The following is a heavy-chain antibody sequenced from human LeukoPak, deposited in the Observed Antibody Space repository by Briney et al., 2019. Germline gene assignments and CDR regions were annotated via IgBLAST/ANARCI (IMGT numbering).Heavy chain of an antibody. CDR1: GDSITNRSHY. CDR3: AKEGVILRFFVGYFDY. D-gene: IGHD3-3*01. CDR2: IYFSGIT. V-gene: IGHV4-39*02. Sequence: SETLSLTCAVSGDSITNRSHYWAWIRQSPEKGLEWIATIYFSGITYYNHFLKSRVTISVDTSKNQFSLKLSSVTAADTAVYYCAKEGVILRFFVGYFDYWGQGTLVTVSS. J-gene: IGHJ4*02.